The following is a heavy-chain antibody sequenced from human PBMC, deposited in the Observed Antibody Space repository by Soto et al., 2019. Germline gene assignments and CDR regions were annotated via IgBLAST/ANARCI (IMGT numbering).Heavy chain of an antibody. J-gene: IGHJ4*02. D-gene: IGHD3-22*01. CDR1: GGSISSGGYY. V-gene: IGHV4-31*03. CDR2: IYYSGST. Sequence: SETLSLTCTVSGGSISSGGYYWSWIRQHPGKGLEWIGYIYYSGSTYYNPSLKSRVTISVDTSKNQFSLKLSSVTAADTAVYYCARGSNSPSHYYDSSGPLAYWGQGTLVTVSS. CDR3: ARGSNSPSHYYDSSGPLAY.